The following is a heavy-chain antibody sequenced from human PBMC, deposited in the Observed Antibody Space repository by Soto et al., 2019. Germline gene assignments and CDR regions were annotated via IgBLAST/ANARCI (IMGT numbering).Heavy chain of an antibody. CDR1: GGSISSSNW. CDR2: IYHSGST. D-gene: IGHD2-8*01. V-gene: IGHV4-4*02. CDR3: ARGSSGCTNGVCWIYYYGMDV. J-gene: IGHJ6*02. Sequence: KTSETLSLTCAVSGGSISSSNWWSWVRQPPGKGLEWIGEIYHSGSTNYNPSLKSRVTISVDKSKNQFSLKLSSVTAADTAVYYCARGSSGCTNGVCWIYYYGMDVWGQGTTVTVSS.